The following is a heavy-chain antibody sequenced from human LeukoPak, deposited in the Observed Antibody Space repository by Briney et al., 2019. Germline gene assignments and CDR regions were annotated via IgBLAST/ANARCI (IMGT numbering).Heavy chain of an antibody. V-gene: IGHV1-2*06. CDR3: ARVADIVEILGAFDI. CDR2: IYPNSGGT. CDR1: GYTFTGYY. J-gene: IGHJ3*02. Sequence: ASVKVPCKASGYTFTGYYMHWVRQAPGQGLEWMGRIYPNSGGTNYAQKFQGRVTMTRDTSISTAYMELSRLRSDDTAVYYCARVADIVEILGAFDIWGQGTMVTVSS. D-gene: IGHD2-15*01.